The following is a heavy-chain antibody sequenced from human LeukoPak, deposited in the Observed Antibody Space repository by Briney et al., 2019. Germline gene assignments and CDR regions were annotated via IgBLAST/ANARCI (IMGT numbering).Heavy chain of an antibody. V-gene: IGHV3-53*01. D-gene: IGHD4-17*01. Sequence: PGGSLRLSCAASVFTVSSNYMSWVRQAPGKGLEWVSVIYSGGSTYYADSVKGRFTISRDNSKNTLYLQMNSLRAEDTAVYYCARDLRTVTTGVRAFDIWGQGTMVTVSS. J-gene: IGHJ3*02. CDR1: VFTVSSNY. CDR3: ARDLRTVTTGVRAFDI. CDR2: IYSGGST.